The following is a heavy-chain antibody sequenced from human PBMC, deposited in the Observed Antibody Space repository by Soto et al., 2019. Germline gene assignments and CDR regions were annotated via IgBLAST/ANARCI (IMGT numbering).Heavy chain of an antibody. V-gene: IGHV4-59*01. CDR3: ARAGYSSGWRSNWFDP. J-gene: IGHJ5*02. D-gene: IGHD6-19*01. CDR2: IYYSGST. CDR1: GGSISSYY. Sequence: SETLSLTCTVSGGSISSYYWSWVRQPPGKGLEWIGYIYYSGSTNYNPSLKSRVTISVDTSKNQFSLKLSSVTAADTAVYYCARAGYSSGWRSNWFDPWGQGTLVTVSS.